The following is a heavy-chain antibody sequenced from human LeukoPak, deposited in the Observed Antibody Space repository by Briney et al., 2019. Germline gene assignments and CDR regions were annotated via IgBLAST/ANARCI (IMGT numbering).Heavy chain of an antibody. CDR3: AREAVTRNYFDY. D-gene: IGHD4-17*01. CDR1: GFTFSTAW. CDR2: IYSGGSK. V-gene: IGHV3-53*01. Sequence: GGSLRLSCAASGFTFSTAWMSWVRQAPGKGLEWVSVIYSGGSKYYADSVKGRFTISRDNSKNTLYLQMNSLRAEDTAVYYCAREAVTRNYFDYWGQGTLVTVSS. J-gene: IGHJ4*02.